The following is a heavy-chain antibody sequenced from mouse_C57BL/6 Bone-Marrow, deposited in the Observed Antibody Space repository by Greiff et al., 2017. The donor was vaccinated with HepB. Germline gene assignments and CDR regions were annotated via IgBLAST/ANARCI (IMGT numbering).Heavy chain of an antibody. V-gene: IGHV7-3*01. Sequence: DVKLVESGGGLVQPGGSLSLSCAASGFTFTDYYMSWVRQPPGKALEWVGFIRNKANGYTTEYSASGKGRFTISRDNYQSILYLHMNSLRAEDSSIYVCARFPHGLSAMDYWGQGTSVTVSS. J-gene: IGHJ4*01. CDR1: GFTFTDYY. CDR3: ARFPHGLSAMDY. CDR2: IRNKANGYTT.